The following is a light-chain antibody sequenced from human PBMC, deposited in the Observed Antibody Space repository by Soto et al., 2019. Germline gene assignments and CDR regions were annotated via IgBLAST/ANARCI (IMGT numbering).Light chain of an antibody. J-gene: IGLJ1*01. V-gene: IGLV2-11*01. CDR2: DVT. CDR3: CSYAGSIYV. CDR1: SRDVGGYNY. Sequence: QSVLTQPRSVCGSPGQSVTISCTGTSRDVGGYNYVSWYQQHPGKAPKLMIYDVTKRPSGVPDRFSGSKSGDTAFLTISGLQAVDEADYYCCSYAGSIYVFGTGTKVTVL.